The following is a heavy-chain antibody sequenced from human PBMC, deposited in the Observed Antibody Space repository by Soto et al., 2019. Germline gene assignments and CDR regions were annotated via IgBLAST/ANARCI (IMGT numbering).Heavy chain of an antibody. D-gene: IGHD4-17*01. CDR1: GGSISSGGYY. Sequence: QVQLQESGPGLVKPSQTLSLTCTVSGGSISSGGYYWSWIRQHPGKGLEWMGYIYHSGSTYYNPSLQSRVHISVDTSKKQFSLKLGSVTAADTAVYYCARTVHETTYAFDIWGQGTMVTVSS. J-gene: IGHJ3*02. CDR2: IYHSGST. V-gene: IGHV4-31*03. CDR3: ARTVHETTYAFDI.